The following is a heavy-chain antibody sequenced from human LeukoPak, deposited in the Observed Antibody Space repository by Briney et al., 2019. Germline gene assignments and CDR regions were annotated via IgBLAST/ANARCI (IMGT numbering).Heavy chain of an antibody. CDR1: GFSLSTSGAG. V-gene: IGHV2-5*02. D-gene: IGHD3-22*01. J-gene: IGHJ4*02. CDR2: IYWDDDK. Sequence: KGSGPTLVNPTQTLTLTCTFSGFSLSTSGAGVGWIRQPPGKALQWLALIYWDDDKRYSPSLKSRLTITKDTSKNQVVLTMTNMDPVDTATYYCAHNLHYYRSDHYYYPYDYWGQGTLVTVSS. CDR3: AHNLHYYRSDHYYYPYDY.